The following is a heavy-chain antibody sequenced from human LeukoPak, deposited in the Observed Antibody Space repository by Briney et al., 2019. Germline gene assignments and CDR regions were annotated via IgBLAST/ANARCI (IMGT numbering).Heavy chain of an antibody. CDR2: INTNTGNP. D-gene: IGHD6-13*01. CDR1: GYTFTSYA. J-gene: IGHJ5*02. Sequence: GASVKVSCKASGYTFTSYAMNWVRQAPGQGLEWMGWINTNTGNPTYAKGFTGRFVFSLDTSVSTAYLQISSLKAEDTAVYYCARSKGRSSWYVIDPWGQGTLVTVSS. V-gene: IGHV7-4-1*02. CDR3: ARSKGRSSWYVIDP.